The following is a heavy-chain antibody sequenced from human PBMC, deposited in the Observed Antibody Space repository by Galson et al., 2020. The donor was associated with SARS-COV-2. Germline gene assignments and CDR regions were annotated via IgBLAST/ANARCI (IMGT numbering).Heavy chain of an antibody. V-gene: IGHV4-31*03. J-gene: IGHJ6*02. CDR1: GGSISSGGYY. CDR2: IYYSGST. Sequence: SETLSLTCTVSGGSISSGGYYWSWIRQHPGKGLEWIGYIYYSGSTYYNPSLKSRVTISVDTSKNQFSLKLSSVTAADTAVYYCARDLFARTGTTRYYYYYGMDVWGQGTTVTVSS. CDR3: ARDLFARTGTTRYYYYYGMDV. D-gene: IGHD1-7*01.